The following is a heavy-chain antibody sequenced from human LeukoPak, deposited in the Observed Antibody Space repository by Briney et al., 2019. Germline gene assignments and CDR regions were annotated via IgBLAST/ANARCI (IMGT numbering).Heavy chain of an antibody. D-gene: IGHD6-13*01. CDR2: INPNGGGT. CDR3: ARDPYSSSTFDP. J-gene: IGHJ5*02. V-gene: IGHV1-2*02. Sequence: GASVKVSCKASGYTFTGYYMHWVRQAPGQGLEWMGWINPNGGGTNYAQKFQGRVTMTRDTSISTAYMELSRLRSDDTAVYYCARDPYSSSTFDPWGQGTLVTVSS. CDR1: GYTFTGYY.